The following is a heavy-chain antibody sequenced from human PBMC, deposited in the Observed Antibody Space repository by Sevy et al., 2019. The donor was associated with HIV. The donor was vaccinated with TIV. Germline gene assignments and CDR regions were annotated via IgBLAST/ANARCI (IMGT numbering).Heavy chain of an antibody. V-gene: IGHV3-21*01. CDR2: IRSSSSYV. J-gene: IGHJ3*02. CDR1: GFTLSSYS. D-gene: IGHD3-16*01. CDR3: ARGRGEWRGDVFDI. Sequence: GGSLRLSCAASGFTLSSYSMNWVRQAPGKGLEWVSLIRSSSSYVYYADSVKGRFTIARDNAKKSLYLQMNSLRAEDTAVYYCARGRGEWRGDVFDIWGQGTMVTVSS.